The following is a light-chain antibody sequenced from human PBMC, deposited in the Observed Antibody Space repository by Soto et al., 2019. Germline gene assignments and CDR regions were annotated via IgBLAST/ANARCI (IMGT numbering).Light chain of an antibody. Sequence: QSALTQPASVSGSPGQSITISCTGTSIDVGGYNYVSWYQQHPGKAPKLMIYDVSNRPSGVSNRFSGSKSGNTASLTISGLQAEDEADYYCSSYTSSSTYVVFGGGTKGTVL. J-gene: IGLJ2*01. CDR3: SSYTSSSTYVV. CDR1: SIDVGGYNY. V-gene: IGLV2-14*01. CDR2: DVS.